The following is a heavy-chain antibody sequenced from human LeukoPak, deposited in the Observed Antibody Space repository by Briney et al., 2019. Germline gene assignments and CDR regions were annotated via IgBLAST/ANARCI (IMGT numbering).Heavy chain of an antibody. D-gene: IGHD6-6*01. Sequence: GGSLRLSCAASGFTFSSYSMNWVRQAPGKGLEWVSSISSSSYIYYADSVKGRFTISRDNAKNSLYLEMNSLGAEDTAVYYCARVLGQLVDYWGQGTLVTVSS. CDR2: ISSSSYI. CDR1: GFTFSSYS. CDR3: ARVLGQLVDY. J-gene: IGHJ4*02. V-gene: IGHV3-21*01.